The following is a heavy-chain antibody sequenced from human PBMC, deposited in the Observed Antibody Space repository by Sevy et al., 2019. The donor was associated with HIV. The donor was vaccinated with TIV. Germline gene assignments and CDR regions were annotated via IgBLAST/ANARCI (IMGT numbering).Heavy chain of an antibody. CDR1: GFTFSSYS. J-gene: IGHJ4*02. V-gene: IGHV3-21*01. Sequence: GGSLRLSCAASGFTFSSYSMTWVRQAPGKGLEWVSSISSSSSYIYYADSVKGRFTISRDNAKNSLYLQMNSLRAEDTAVYYCAREDGLGTSAFDYWGQGTLVTVSS. CDR3: AREDGLGTSAFDY. D-gene: IGHD2-2*01. CDR2: ISSSSSYI.